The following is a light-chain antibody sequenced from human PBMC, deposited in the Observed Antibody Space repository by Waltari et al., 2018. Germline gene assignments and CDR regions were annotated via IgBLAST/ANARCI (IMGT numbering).Light chain of an antibody. V-gene: IGKV4-1*01. CDR2: WAS. CDR1: QSVLSSSNNKSF. CDR3: QHYYSIPYT. Sequence: DIVMTQSPDSLAVSLGERATFNCKSSQSVLSSSNNKSFLAWYQQKPGQPPTLLIYWASTRESGVPDRFSGSGSGTNFTLTISSLHAEDVAVYYCQHYYSIPYTFGQGTKLEI. J-gene: IGKJ2*01.